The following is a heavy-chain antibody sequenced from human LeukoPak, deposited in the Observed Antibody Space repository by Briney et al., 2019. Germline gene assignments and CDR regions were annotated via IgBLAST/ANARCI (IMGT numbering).Heavy chain of an antibody. CDR1: GFTFSSYA. V-gene: IGHV3-23*01. CDR2: ISGSGGST. D-gene: IGHD7-27*01. CDR3: AKGQLGIQSSKWFDP. Sequence: GGSLRLSCAASGFTFSSYAMSWVRQAPGKGLEWVSAISGSGGSTYYADSVKGRFTISRDNSKNTLYLQMDSLRPEDTAVYYCAKGQLGIQSSKWFDPWGQGTLVTVSS. J-gene: IGHJ5*02.